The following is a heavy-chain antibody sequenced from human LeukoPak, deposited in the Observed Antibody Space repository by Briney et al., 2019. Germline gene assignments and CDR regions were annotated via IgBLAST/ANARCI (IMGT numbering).Heavy chain of an antibody. V-gene: IGHV1-69*04. CDR1: GGTFSSYA. J-gene: IGHJ6*02. CDR2: IIPILGIA. D-gene: IGHD3-10*01. CDR3: ARGGVWFGESYYYYYGMDV. Sequence: GASVKVPCKASGGTFSSYAISWVRQAPGQGLEWMGRIIPILGIANYAQKFQGRVTITADKSTSTAYMELGSLRSEDTAVYYCARGGVWFGESYYYYYGMDVWGQGTTVTVSS.